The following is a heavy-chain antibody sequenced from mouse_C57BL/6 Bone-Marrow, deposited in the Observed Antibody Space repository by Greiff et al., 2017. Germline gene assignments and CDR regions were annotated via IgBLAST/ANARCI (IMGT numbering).Heavy chain of an antibody. CDR1: GFNIKDDY. J-gene: IGHJ3*01. CDR3: TTDYGSPFAY. D-gene: IGHD1-1*01. V-gene: IGHV14-4*01. Sequence: VQLQQSGAELVRPGASVKLSCTASGFNIKDDYMHWVKQRPEQGLEWIGWIDPENGDTEYASQFPGKGTITADTSSNTDYLHLSSLATEDTAVYYCTTDYGSPFAYWGQGTLVTVSA. CDR2: IDPENGDT.